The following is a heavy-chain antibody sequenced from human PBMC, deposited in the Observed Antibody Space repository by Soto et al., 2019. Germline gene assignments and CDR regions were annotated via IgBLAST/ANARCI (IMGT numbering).Heavy chain of an antibody. CDR3: ARRSDDSSGYILAY. D-gene: IGHD3-22*01. J-gene: IGHJ4*02. V-gene: IGHV5-51*01. CDR1: GYNFNNYW. CDR2: IYPGDSDT. Sequence: PGESLKLSCEGSGYNFNNYWIGWVRQMPGKGLEWMGIIYPGDSDTRYSPSFQGQVTIAADKFISIAYLQWRSLKPSDTAMYFCARRSDDSSGYILAYWGQGTLVTVSS.